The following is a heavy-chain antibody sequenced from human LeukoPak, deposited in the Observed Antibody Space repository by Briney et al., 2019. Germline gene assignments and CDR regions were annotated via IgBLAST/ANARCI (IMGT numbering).Heavy chain of an antibody. Sequence: GGSLRLSCAAFGFTFSSYAMNWVRQAPGKGLEWVSYISSSGSTKYYADSVKGRFTISRDNAKNSLYLQMNSLRAEDTAVYYCARASITMVRGELVYYFDFWGQGTLVTVSS. CDR2: ISSSGSTK. D-gene: IGHD3-10*01. V-gene: IGHV3-48*03. CDR3: ARASITMVRGELVYYFDF. J-gene: IGHJ4*02. CDR1: GFTFSSYA.